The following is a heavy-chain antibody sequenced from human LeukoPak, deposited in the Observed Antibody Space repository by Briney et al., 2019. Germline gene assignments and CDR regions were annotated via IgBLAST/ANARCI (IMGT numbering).Heavy chain of an antibody. J-gene: IGHJ3*02. CDR2: IFYTGST. Sequence: SKTLSLTCTVSGDSISRSGYYWGWLCQPPGKGLEWIGSIFYTGSTYFNPSLKSRATISGDTSTNQFSLNLYSVTDADTAVYYCARRPSPPDAFDIWGQGTMVTVSS. V-gene: IGHV4-39*01. CDR3: ARRPSPPDAFDI. CDR1: GDSISRSGYY.